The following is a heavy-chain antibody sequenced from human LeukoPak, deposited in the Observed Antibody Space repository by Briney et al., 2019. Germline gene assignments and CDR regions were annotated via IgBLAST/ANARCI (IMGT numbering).Heavy chain of an antibody. CDR1: GFTFNSDG. D-gene: IGHD1-26*01. J-gene: IGHJ2*01. CDR2: ISPDGGGT. CDR3: AKNLLGGEAFSWSFDP. V-gene: IGHV3-23*01. Sequence: GGSLRLSCAASGFTFNSDGMTWVRQAPGKGLEWVSSISPDGGGTVYADSVKGRVTVSRDNSKNTLYLQMNGLRAEDTAVYSCAKNLLGGEAFSWSFDPWGRGTLVTVSS.